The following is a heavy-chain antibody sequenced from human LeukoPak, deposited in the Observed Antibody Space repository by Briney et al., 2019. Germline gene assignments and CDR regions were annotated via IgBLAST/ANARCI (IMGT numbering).Heavy chain of an antibody. CDR2: IYYSGST. CDR3: TRGSIAYYYMDV. Sequence: SETLSLACTVSAGSISSRSYHWGWIRQPPGKGLEWIGNIYYSGSTNYNPSLKSRVTISVDTSKNQFSLKLSSVTAADTAVYYCTRGSIAYYYMDVWGKGTTVTISS. CDR1: AGSISSRSYH. V-gene: IGHV4-61*05. D-gene: IGHD3-22*01. J-gene: IGHJ6*03.